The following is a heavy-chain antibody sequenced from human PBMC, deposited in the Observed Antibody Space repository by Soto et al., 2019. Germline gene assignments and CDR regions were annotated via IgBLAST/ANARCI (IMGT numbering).Heavy chain of an antibody. V-gene: IGHV1-18*01. J-gene: IGHJ6*02. CDR1: GYTFTSYG. CDR3: ARDPSYYGMDV. CDR2: ISAYNGNT. Sequence: ASVTVYCQASGYTFTSYGISWVRQAPGQGLEWMGWISAYNGNTNYAQKLQGRVTMTTDTSTSTAYMELRSLRSDDTAVYYCARDPSYYGMDVWGQGTTVTVSS.